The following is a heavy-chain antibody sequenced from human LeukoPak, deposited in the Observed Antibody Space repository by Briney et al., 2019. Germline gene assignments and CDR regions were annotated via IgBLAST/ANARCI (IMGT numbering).Heavy chain of an antibody. CDR2: ISSSSSYI. CDR1: GFTFSTYS. V-gene: IGHV3-21*01. J-gene: IGHJ2*01. Sequence: PGGSLRLSCAASGFTFSTYSINWVRQAPGKVREWVSSISSSSSYIYYADSVKGRFTISRDNAKNSLYLQMKSLRAEDTAVYYCARDGLAAATLHWCFDLWGRGTLVTVSS. D-gene: IGHD6-25*01. CDR3: ARDGLAAATLHWCFDL.